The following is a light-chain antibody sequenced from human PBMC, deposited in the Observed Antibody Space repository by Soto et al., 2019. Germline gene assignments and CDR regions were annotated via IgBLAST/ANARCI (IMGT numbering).Light chain of an antibody. Sequence: QSVLTQPPSVSGAPGQRVTISCTGTSSNIGAGYDVHWYQQLPGTAPKLLIYGNTNRPSRVPDRFSGSKSDTSASLAITGLQAEDEADYFCQSYDNTLSALYVFGTGTKVNVL. CDR2: GNT. CDR1: SSNIGAGYD. J-gene: IGLJ1*01. CDR3: QSYDNTLSALYV. V-gene: IGLV1-40*01.